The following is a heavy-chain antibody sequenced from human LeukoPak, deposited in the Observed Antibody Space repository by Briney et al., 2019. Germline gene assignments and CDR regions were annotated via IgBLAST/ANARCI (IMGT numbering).Heavy chain of an antibody. D-gene: IGHD5-12*01. V-gene: IGHV1-69*13. Sequence: GASVKVSCKASGGTFSSYAISWVRQAPGQGLEWMGGIIPIFGTANYAQKFQGRVTITADESTSTAYMELSSLRSDDTAVYYCARGRGYSGYDWVYWGQGTLVTVSS. CDR3: ARGRGYSGYDWVY. J-gene: IGHJ4*02. CDR2: IIPIFGTA. CDR1: GGTFSSYA.